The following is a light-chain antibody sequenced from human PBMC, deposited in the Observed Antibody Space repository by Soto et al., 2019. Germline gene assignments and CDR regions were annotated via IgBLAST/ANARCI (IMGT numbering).Light chain of an antibody. CDR3: QQFGSSPYT. CDR1: QSVSSSY. Sequence: EIVLTQSPGTLSLSPGERATLSYRASQSVSSSYVAWYQQKPGQAPRLLIYDASTRATGIPDRFSGSGSGTDFTLTISRLEPEDFAVYYCQQFGSSPYTFGQGTKLEIK. CDR2: DAS. V-gene: IGKV3-20*01. J-gene: IGKJ2*01.